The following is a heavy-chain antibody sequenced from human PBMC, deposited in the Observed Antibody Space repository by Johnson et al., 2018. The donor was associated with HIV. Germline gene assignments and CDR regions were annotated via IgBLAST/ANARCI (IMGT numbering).Heavy chain of an antibody. D-gene: IGHD1-1*01. CDR3: ARGHWAFDI. V-gene: IGHV3-66*01. J-gene: IGHJ3*02. CDR2: IYNDGTT. CDR1: GFTFSSYA. Sequence: VQLVESGGGVVQPGRSLRLSCAASGFTFSSYAMHWVRQAPGKGLEWVSLIYNDGTTYYADSVKGRFTISRDSSKNTLHLQMNSLNAEDTAVYYCARGHWAFDIWGQGTMVTVSS.